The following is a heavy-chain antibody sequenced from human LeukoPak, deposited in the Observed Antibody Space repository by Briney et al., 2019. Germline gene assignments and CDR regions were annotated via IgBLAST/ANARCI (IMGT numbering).Heavy chain of an antibody. Sequence: SETLSLTCTVSGGSISSRGYYWGWIRQPPGETLEWIGYIYYSGSTYYNPSLKSRVTISVDTSKNQFSLKLSSVTAADTAVYYCARARYQQRERSWFDPWGQGTLVTVSS. V-gene: IGHV4-31*03. CDR2: IYYSGST. D-gene: IGHD2-2*01. CDR1: GGSISSRGYY. J-gene: IGHJ5*02. CDR3: ARARYQQRERSWFDP.